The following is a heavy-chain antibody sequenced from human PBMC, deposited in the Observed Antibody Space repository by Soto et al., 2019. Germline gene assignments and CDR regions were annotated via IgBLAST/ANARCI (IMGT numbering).Heavy chain of an antibody. J-gene: IGHJ4*02. D-gene: IGHD4-17*01. CDR1: GGSISSYY. CDR3: ARAYGDYVFDF. Sequence: QVQLQESGPGLVKPSETLSLTCTVSGGSISSYYWSWIRQPPRKGLEWIGYIYYSGRTHYNPSLKSRVTISVDTSKNHFSLKLSSATATDTAVSYCARAYGDYVFDFWGQGPLVTVSS. CDR2: IYYSGRT. V-gene: IGHV4-59*01.